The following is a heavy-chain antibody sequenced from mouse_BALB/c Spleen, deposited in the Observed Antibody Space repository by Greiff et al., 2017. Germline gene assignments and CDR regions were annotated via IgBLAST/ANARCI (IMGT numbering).Heavy chain of an antibody. CDR1: GYSITSDYA. Sequence: EVQLVESGPGLVKPSQSLSLTCTVTGYSITSDYAWNWIRQFPGNKLEWMGYISYSGSTSYNPSLKSRISITRDTSKNQFFLQLNSVTTEDTATYYCAFDYDGYYYAMDYWGQGTSVTVSS. D-gene: IGHD2-4*01. CDR2: ISYSGST. V-gene: IGHV3-2*02. CDR3: AFDYDGYYYAMDY. J-gene: IGHJ4*01.